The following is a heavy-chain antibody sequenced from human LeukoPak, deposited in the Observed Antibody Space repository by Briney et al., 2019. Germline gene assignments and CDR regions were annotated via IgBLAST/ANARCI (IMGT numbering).Heavy chain of an antibody. D-gene: IGHD3-10*01. Sequence: SETLSLTCTVSSGSIRSSSYIWDWIRQPPGKGLKWIGRISYSGSTYYNPSLKSRVTISVDTSKNQFSLKLSSVTAADTAVYYCARGGYYGSGNDFRFDPWGQGTLVTVSS. V-gene: IGHV4-39*07. CDR2: ISYSGST. CDR1: SGSIRSSSYI. CDR3: ARGGYYGSGNDFRFDP. J-gene: IGHJ5*02.